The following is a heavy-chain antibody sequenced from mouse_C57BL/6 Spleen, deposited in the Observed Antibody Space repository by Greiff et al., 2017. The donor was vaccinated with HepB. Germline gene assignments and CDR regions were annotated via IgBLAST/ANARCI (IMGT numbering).Heavy chain of an antibody. D-gene: IGHD2-5*01. CDR2: IYPGDGDT. CDR3: ARGGYSNPFAY. Sequence: QVQLQSGPELVKPGASVKISCTASGYAFSSSWMNWVKQRPGKGLEWIGRIYPGDGDTNYNGKFKGKATLTADKSSSTAYMQLSSLTSEDSAVYFCARGGYSNPFAYWGQGTLVTVSA. V-gene: IGHV1-82*01. CDR1: GYAFSSSW. J-gene: IGHJ3*01.